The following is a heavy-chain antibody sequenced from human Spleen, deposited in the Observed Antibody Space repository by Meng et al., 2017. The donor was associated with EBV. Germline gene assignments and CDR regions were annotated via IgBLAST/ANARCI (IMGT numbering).Heavy chain of an antibody. CDR1: VDSISSGSNY. CDR2: LYYSGSA. V-gene: IGHV4-30-4*02. Sequence: QVLVEASDPGLVTPKDLPSLTSIVSVDSISSGSNYWSWIRQPPGNVLEWIGYLYYSGSAYCHPSLKSRLTISVDTYKHQFSLKLTSVTAADAAEYYCASSTTMSSFDYWGQGTLVTVSS. CDR3: ASSTTMSSFDY. D-gene: IGHD4-17*01. J-gene: IGHJ4*02.